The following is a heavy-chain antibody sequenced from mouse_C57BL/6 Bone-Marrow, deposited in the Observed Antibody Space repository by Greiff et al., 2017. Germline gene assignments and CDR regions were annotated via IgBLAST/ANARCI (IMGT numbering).Heavy chain of an antibody. J-gene: IGHJ3*01. V-gene: IGHV1-7*01. Sequence: QVHVKQSGAELAKPGASVKLSCKASGYTFTSYWMHWVKQRPGQGLEWIGYINPSSGYTKYNQKFKDKATLTADKSSSTAYMQLSSLTYEDSAVYYCASTRYGPFAYWGQGTLVTVSA. D-gene: IGHD1-1*02. CDR2: INPSSGYT. CDR3: ASTRYGPFAY. CDR1: GYTFTSYW.